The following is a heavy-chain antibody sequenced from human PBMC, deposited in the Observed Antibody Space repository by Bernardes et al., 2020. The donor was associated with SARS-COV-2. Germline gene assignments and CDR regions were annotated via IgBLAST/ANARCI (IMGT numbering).Heavy chain of an antibody. CDR3: ARDYYYDSRGYYHYFDY. J-gene: IGHJ4*02. Sequence: ASVKVSCKASGYTFTNYGISWVRQAPGQGLEWMGWISAYNGNTNYAQKLQGRVTMTTETSTSTAYMELRSLRSDDTAVYYCARDYYYDSRGYYHYFDYWGQGTLVTVSS. V-gene: IGHV1-18*04. CDR1: GYTFTNYG. D-gene: IGHD3-22*01. CDR2: ISAYNGNT.